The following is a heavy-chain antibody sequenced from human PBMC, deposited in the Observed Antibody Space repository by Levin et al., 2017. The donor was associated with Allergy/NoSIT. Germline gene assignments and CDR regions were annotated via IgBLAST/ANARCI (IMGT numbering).Heavy chain of an antibody. Sequence: GGSLRLSCAASGFTFNSYAMHWVRQAPGKGLEWVAGISYDGSNQDYPDSVRGRFTISRDNFKNTLYLQMSSLRGDDTAVYYCARDRLLEWGNWFDPWGQGTLVTVSS. V-gene: IGHV3-30-3*01. CDR3: ARDRLLEWGNWFDP. CDR2: ISYDGSNQ. CDR1: GFTFNSYA. D-gene: IGHD3-3*01. J-gene: IGHJ5*02.